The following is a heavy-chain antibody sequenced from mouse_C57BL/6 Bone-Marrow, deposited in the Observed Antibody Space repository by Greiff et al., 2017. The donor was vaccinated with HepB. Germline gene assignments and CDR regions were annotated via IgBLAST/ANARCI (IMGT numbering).Heavy chain of an antibody. J-gene: IGHJ2*01. CDR2: ISYDGSN. Sequence: EVQRVESGPGLVKPSQSLSLTCSVTGYSITSGYYWNWIRQFPGNKLEWMGYISYDGSNNYNPSLKNRISITRDTSKNQFFLKLNSVTTEDTATYYCARRATVVIDYWGQGTTLTVSS. CDR1: GYSITSGYY. CDR3: ARRATVVIDY. V-gene: IGHV3-6*01. D-gene: IGHD1-1*01.